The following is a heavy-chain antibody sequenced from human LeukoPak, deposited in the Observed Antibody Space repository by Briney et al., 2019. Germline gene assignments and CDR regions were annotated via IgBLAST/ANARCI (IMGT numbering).Heavy chain of an antibody. CDR3: ARVSYCSGGSCYFGYYGMDV. CDR2: IYYSGST. J-gene: IGHJ6*02. D-gene: IGHD2-15*01. Sequence: PSETLSLTCTVSGDSVTTYYWSWIRQPPGKGLEWIGYIYYSGSTNYNPSLKSRVTISVDTSKNQFSLKLSSVTAADTAVYYCARVSYCSGGSCYFGYYGMDVWGQGTTVTVSS. V-gene: IGHV4-59*02. CDR1: GDSVTTYY.